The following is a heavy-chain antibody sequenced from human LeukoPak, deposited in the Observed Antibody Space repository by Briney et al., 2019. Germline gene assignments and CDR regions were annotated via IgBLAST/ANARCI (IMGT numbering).Heavy chain of an antibody. V-gene: IGHV4-38-2*02. Sequence: SETLSLTCTVSGYSISSGYYWGWIRQPPGKGLEWIGSIYHSGSTYYNPSLKSRVTISVDTSKNQFSLKLSSVTAADTAVYYCARIDPITMVRGVIPGFDPWGQGTLVTVSS. CDR1: GYSISSGYY. CDR3: ARIDPITMVRGVIPGFDP. J-gene: IGHJ5*02. CDR2: IYHSGST. D-gene: IGHD3-10*01.